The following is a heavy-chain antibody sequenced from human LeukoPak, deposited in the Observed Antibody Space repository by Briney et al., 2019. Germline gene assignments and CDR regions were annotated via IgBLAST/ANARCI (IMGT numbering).Heavy chain of an antibody. D-gene: IGHD2-2*01. J-gene: IGHJ5*02. CDR2: IYYSGST. Sequence: SETLSLTCTVSGGSISSYYWSWIRQPPGKGLEWIGYIYYSGSTKYNPSLKSRVTISVDTSKNQFSLKLSSVTAADTAVYYCAGGEAAAMGTWGQGTLVTVSS. V-gene: IGHV4-59*01. CDR1: GGSISSYY. CDR3: AGGEAAAMGT.